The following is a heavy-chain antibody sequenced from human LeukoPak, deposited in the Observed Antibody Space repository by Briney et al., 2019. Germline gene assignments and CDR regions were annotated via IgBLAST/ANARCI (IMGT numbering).Heavy chain of an antibody. J-gene: IGHJ4*02. D-gene: IGHD2-15*01. Sequence: GGSLRLSCAASGFXXSSNYMSWVRXAPXKXLEWVSVIYSGGSTYYADSVKGRFTISRDNAKSTLYLQMNSLRAEDTAVYYCXXDQXLDIVVVVAVYWGQGTLVTVSS. V-gene: IGHV3-53*01. CDR2: IYSGGST. CDR3: XXDQXLDIVVVVAVY. CDR1: GFXXSSNY.